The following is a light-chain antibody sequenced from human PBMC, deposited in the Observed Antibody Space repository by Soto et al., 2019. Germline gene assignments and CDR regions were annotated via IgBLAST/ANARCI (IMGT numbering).Light chain of an antibody. CDR2: GAS. J-gene: IGKJ4*01. CDR3: QQYDTSLPYT. V-gene: IGKV3-20*01. Sequence: EIVLTQSPGTLSLSPGDRATLSCEASQSVNNNYLAWYQHKPGQAPRLLIYGASSRATGIPDRFSGSGSGTDFTLTIRRLEAEDVAVYYCQQYDTSLPYTFGGGTKVEIK. CDR1: QSVNNNY.